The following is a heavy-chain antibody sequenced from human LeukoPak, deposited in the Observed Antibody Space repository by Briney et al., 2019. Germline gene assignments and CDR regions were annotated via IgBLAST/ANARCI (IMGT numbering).Heavy chain of an antibody. CDR3: ARVPGPYTTSRFDY. Sequence: VASVKVSCKTSGYTFTDYYLHWVRQAPGQGLEWMGRIDPNSGGTNYAQKFQVRVTVTRVTSISTVYMELSGLRSDDTAVYYCARVPGPYTTSRFDYWGQGTLVTVSS. CDR2: IDPNSGGT. D-gene: IGHD6-13*01. J-gene: IGHJ4*02. V-gene: IGHV1-2*02. CDR1: GYTFTDYY.